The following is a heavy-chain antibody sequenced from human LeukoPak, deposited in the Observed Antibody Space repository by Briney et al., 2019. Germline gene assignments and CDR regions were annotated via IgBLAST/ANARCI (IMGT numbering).Heavy chain of an antibody. D-gene: IGHD3-10*01. CDR2: ISGSGGST. V-gene: IGHV3-23*01. CDR1: GFTFSSYA. CDR3: AKDLGWFGDPIYGAFDI. J-gene: IGHJ3*02. Sequence: PGGSLRLSCAASGFTFSSYAMSWVRQAPGKGLEWVSAISGSGGSTYYADSVKGRFTISRDNSKNTLYLQMNSLRAEDTAVYYCAKDLGWFGDPIYGAFDIWGQGTMVTVSS.